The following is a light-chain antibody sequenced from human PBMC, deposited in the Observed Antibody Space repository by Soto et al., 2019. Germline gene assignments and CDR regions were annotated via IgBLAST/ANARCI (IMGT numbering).Light chain of an antibody. CDR2: GAA. CDR1: QSVASSY. J-gene: IGKJ1*01. V-gene: IGKV3-20*01. Sequence: EIVLTQSPGTLSLFPGERATLSCRASQSVASSYLAWYQQKPGQAPRLLIYGAANRATGIPDRFSGSGSGTDFTLTISRLEPEDFAVYYCQRYGDSRAFGQGTKV. CDR3: QRYGDSRA.